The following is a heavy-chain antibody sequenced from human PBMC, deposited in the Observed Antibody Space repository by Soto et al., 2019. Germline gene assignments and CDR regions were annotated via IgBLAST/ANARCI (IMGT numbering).Heavy chain of an antibody. J-gene: IGHJ6*02. V-gene: IGHV3-33*01. CDR3: ASQIFWSGSTAHGMDV. CDR1: GFTFSTYG. CDR2: IWFDGTKK. D-gene: IGHD3-3*01. Sequence: QVQLVESGGGVIRPGRSLRLSCAASGFTFSTYGMHWVRQAPGKGLEWVAVIWFDGTKKYYADSVNGRFTISRDNSKNTLYLQMNSLRAEDTAVYYCASQIFWSGSTAHGMDVWGQGTAVTVSS.